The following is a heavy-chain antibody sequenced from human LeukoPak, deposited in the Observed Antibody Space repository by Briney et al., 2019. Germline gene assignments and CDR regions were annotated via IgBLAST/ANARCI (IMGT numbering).Heavy chain of an antibody. CDR3: AKGGAAAGPYYYLYMDV. J-gene: IGHJ6*03. D-gene: IGHD6-13*01. V-gene: IGHV3-23*01. CDR1: GFTFSSYA. Sequence: GGSLRLSCAASGFTFSSYAMSWVRQAPGKGREWGSAISGSGGSTYSADSVKGRFTISRDNSKTTLYLQMNSLTAEDTAVYYCAKGGAAAGPYYYLYMDVWGKGTTVTVSS. CDR2: ISGSGGST.